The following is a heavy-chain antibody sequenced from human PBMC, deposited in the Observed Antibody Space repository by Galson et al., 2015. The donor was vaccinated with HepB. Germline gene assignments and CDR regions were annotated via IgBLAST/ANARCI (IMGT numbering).Heavy chain of an antibody. CDR2: IYYSGST. D-gene: IGHD3-22*01. V-gene: IGHV4-31*03. J-gene: IGHJ4*02. CDR1: GGSISSGGYY. Sequence: TLSLTCTVSGGSISSGGYYWSWIRQHPGKGLERIGFIYYSGSTYYNPSLKSRVSISVDTSKNQFSLKLSSVTAADTAVYYCARGRSSPTYYYDSAGYSKYYFDYWGQGTLATVSS. CDR3: ARGRSSPTYYYDSAGYSKYYFDY.